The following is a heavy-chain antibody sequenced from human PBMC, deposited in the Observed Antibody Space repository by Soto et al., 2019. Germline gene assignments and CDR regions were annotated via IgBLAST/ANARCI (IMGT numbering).Heavy chain of an antibody. CDR3: ARGLGFYDYVWGSYRYNY. V-gene: IGHV4-34*01. CDR1: GGSFSGYY. J-gene: IGHJ4*02. Sequence: QVQLQQWGAGLLKPSETLSLTCAVYGGSFSGYYWSWIRQPPGKGLEWIGEINHSGSNNYNPSLKSRVTISVDTSKNQFSLNLSSVTAADTAVYYCARGLGFYDYVWGSYRYNYWGQGTLVTVSS. CDR2: INHSGSN. D-gene: IGHD3-16*02.